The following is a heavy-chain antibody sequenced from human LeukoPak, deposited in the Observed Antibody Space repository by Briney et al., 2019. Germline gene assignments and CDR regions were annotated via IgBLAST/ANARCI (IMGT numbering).Heavy chain of an antibody. CDR2: IYASGST. CDR3: AAITYYYDSSGYYFDY. CDR1: GGSISSYY. V-gene: IGHV4-4*07. Sequence: PETLSLTCTVSGGSISSYYWSWIRQPAGKELEWIGRIYASGSTNYNPSLKSRVTMSVDTSKNQFSLKLSSVTAADTAVYYCAAITYYYDSSGYYFDYWGQGTLVTVSS. J-gene: IGHJ4*02. D-gene: IGHD3-22*01.